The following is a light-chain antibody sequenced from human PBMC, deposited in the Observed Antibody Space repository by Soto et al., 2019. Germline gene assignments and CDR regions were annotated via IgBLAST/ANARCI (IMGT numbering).Light chain of an antibody. CDR2: GAS. Sequence: DIVLTQSPGILSLSPGERASLSCRASQSVSSSYLAWYQQKPGQAPRLLIYGASSRATGIPDRFSGSGSGTDFTLTISRLEPEDFAVYYCQQYGSSPPITFGQGTRLENK. CDR1: QSVSSSY. J-gene: IGKJ5*01. V-gene: IGKV3-20*01. CDR3: QQYGSSPPIT.